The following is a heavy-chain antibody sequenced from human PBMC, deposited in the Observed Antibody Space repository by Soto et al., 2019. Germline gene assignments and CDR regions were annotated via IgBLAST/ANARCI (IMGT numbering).Heavy chain of an antibody. J-gene: IGHJ5*02. CDR1: GFSLRTSGVA. V-gene: IGHV2-5*02. CDR2: IYWDDDK. CDR3: AHRPPERGLALLAP. D-gene: IGHD1-1*01. Sequence: SGPTLVNPTQNLTLACTFSGFSLRTSGVALGWIRQPPGKALEWLALIYWDDDKRYSPSLKSRLTITKDTSKNQVVLTMTNMDPVDKATYYCAHRPPERGLALLAPWGQGTLVTGSS.